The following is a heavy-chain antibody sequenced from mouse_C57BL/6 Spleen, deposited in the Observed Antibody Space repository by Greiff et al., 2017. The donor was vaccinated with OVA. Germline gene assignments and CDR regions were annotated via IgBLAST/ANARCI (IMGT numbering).Heavy chain of an antibody. Sequence: VQLQQSGPELVKPGASVKMSCKASGYTFTDYNIHWVKQSHGKSLEWIGYINPNNGGTSYNQKFKGKATLTVNKPSSTAYMELRSLTSEDSAVYYCARSRGTAQATFDYWGQGTTLTVSS. V-gene: IGHV1-22*01. CDR2: INPNNGGT. CDR1: GYTFTDYN. D-gene: IGHD3-2*02. CDR3: ARSRGTAQATFDY. J-gene: IGHJ2*01.